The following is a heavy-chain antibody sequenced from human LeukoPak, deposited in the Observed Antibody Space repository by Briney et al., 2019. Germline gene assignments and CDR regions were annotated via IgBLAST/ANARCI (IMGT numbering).Heavy chain of an antibody. Sequence: PSETLSLTCTVSGGSISSSSYYWGWIRQPPGKGLECIGNIYSSGTTYYNPSLKSRVTISIDTSRSQFSLRLSSVTAADTAVYYCVQNIPGSIEHWGQGTLVTISS. D-gene: IGHD1-20*01. CDR2: IYSSGTT. CDR3: VQNIPGSIEH. V-gene: IGHV4-39*01. J-gene: IGHJ1*01. CDR1: GGSISSSSYY.